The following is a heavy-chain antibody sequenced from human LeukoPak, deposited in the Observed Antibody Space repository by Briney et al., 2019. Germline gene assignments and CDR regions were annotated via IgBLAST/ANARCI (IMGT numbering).Heavy chain of an antibody. D-gene: IGHD1-26*01. V-gene: IGHV3-30*04. Sequence: PGGSLRLSCATPGFTFSSYAIHWVRQAPGKGLEWVAFISYDGSAKYYADSVKGRFTISRDSSKNTVYLQMSNLRAEDTALYYCARDQSGTYCVDYWGQGTLVTVSS. CDR3: ARDQSGTYCVDY. J-gene: IGHJ4*02. CDR1: GFTFSSYA. CDR2: ISYDGSAK.